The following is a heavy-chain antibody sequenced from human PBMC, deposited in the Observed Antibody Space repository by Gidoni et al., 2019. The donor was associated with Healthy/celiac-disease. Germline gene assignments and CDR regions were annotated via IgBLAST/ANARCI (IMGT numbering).Heavy chain of an antibody. J-gene: IGHJ4*02. V-gene: IGHV3-30-3*01. Sequence: QVQLVESGGGVVQPGRSRRLSCAASGFTFSSYAMHCVRQGPGKGMEWGAVISYDGSNKYYADSVKGRFTISRDNSKNTLYLQMNSLRAEDTAVYYCARDLSNPYFDYWGQGTLVTVSS. CDR1: GFTFSSYA. CDR2: ISYDGSNK. CDR3: ARDLSNPYFDY.